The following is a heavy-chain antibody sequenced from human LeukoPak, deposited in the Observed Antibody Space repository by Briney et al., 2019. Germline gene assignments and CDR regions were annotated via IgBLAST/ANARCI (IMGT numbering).Heavy chain of an antibody. J-gene: IGHJ4*02. D-gene: IGHD2-15*01. CDR3: ARLYCSGGSCYSGVGNFDY. Sequence: SETLSLSCTVSGGSISSSGHYWGWIRQPPGKGLEWIASVFYSGSTYYNPSLKSRATISVGTSNNQFSLKLSYVTAADSAVYYCARLYCSGGSCYSGVGNFDYWGQGTLVTVSS. CDR2: VFYSGST. CDR1: GGSISSSGHY. V-gene: IGHV4-39*01.